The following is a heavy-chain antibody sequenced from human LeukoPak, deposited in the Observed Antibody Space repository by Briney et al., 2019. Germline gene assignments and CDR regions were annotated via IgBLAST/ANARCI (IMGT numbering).Heavy chain of an antibody. CDR3: PRVQFFGTYSEASDI. CDR1: GFTVSNTF. J-gene: IGHJ3*02. D-gene: IGHD1-26*01. Sequence: GGSLTLSCAASGFTVSNTFVTWVRQAQGEGPEWVSIIYTVGTKHYANSVRGRLPNSRADSQTTLSLQRNSRRAEDAPVYYCPRVQFFGTYSEASDIWGRGTMVTVSS. CDR2: IYTVGTK. V-gene: IGHV3-53*01.